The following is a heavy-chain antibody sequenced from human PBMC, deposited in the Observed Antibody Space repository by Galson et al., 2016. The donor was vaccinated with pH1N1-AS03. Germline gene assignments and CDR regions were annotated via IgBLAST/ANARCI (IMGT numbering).Heavy chain of an antibody. V-gene: IGHV1-3*01. J-gene: IGHJ4*02. CDR1: GYTLTTYS. CDR3: TRDRQQRFDY. Sequence: SVKVSCKASGYTLTTYSMHWVRQAPGQRPEWMGWINAGNGNAGYSRSFQGRVTITRDTSAIIGYLEVISLIFEDTAVYYCTRDRQQRFDYWGQGTLVTVSS. CDR2: INAGNGNA. D-gene: IGHD1-1*01.